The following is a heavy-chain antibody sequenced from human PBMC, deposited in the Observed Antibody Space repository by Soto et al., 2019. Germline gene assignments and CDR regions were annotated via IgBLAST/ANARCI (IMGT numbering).Heavy chain of an antibody. CDR2: IWYDGSNK. J-gene: IGHJ4*02. CDR3: ARYDDYYGSRFFDY. Sequence: QVQLVESGGGVVQPGRSLRLSCAASGFTFSSYGMHWVRQAPGKGLEWVAVIWYDGSNKYYADSVKGRFTISRDNSKNTLYLQMNSLRAEDTAVYYCARYDDYYGSRFFDYWGQGTLVTVSS. CDR1: GFTFSSYG. D-gene: IGHD3-10*01. V-gene: IGHV3-33*01.